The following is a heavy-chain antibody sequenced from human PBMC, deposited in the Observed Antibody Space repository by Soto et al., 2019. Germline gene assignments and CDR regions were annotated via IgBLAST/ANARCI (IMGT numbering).Heavy chain of an antibody. CDR3: AHRRVVSGSSGWYGDY. CDR1: GFSLSTSGVG. Sequence: QITLKESGPTLVKPTQTLTLTCTFSGFSLSTSGVGVGWIRQPPGKALEWLALIYWDDDKRYSPSLKSRLTITXXPXKXXVVLTMTNMDPVDTATYYCAHRRVVSGSSGWYGDYWGQGTLVTVSS. CDR2: IYWDDDK. D-gene: IGHD6-19*01. J-gene: IGHJ4*02. V-gene: IGHV2-5*02.